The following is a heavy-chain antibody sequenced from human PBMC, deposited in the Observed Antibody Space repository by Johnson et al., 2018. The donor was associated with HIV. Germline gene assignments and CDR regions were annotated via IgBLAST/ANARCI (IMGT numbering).Heavy chain of an antibody. V-gene: IGHV3-66*04. CDR1: GFIFSDYY. Sequence: VQLVESGGGLVKPGGSLRLSCVASGFIFSDYYMSWVRQAPGKGLEWVSVIYSGGSTYYADSVKGRFTISRDNSKNTLYLQMNSLRAEDTAVYYCARLIVGAPGAFDIWGQGTMVTVSS. CDR2: IYSGGST. J-gene: IGHJ3*02. CDR3: ARLIVGAPGAFDI. D-gene: IGHD1-26*01.